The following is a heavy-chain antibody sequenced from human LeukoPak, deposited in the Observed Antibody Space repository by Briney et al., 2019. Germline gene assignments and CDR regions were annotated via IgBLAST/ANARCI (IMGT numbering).Heavy chain of an antibody. V-gene: IGHV3-30*02. CDR1: GFTFSSNG. Sequence: GGSRRFSCAASGFTFSSNGRHWFRQAPGKGREGVAFRRYDGSNKYYAESVKGRFTISRDNSKNTLYLQMNSLRAEDTAVYYCAKYDSYGLPLDYWGQGTLVTVSS. J-gene: IGHJ4*02. CDR2: RRYDGSNK. CDR3: AKYDSYGLPLDY. D-gene: IGHD5-18*01.